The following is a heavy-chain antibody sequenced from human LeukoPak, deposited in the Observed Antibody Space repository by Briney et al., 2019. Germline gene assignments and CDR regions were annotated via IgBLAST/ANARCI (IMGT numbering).Heavy chain of an antibody. CDR1: GFTFISYP. CDR3: AITSYGSGSYQDN. CDR2: ISGNGDTT. V-gene: IGHV3-64*01. D-gene: IGHD3-10*01. Sequence: GGSLRLSCAASGFTFISYPMHWVRQPPGKGLEYVSAISGNGDTTWYGNSARGRFTISRDNSKSTVYLQMNSLRAEDTALYYCAITSYGSGSYQDNWGQGTLVTVSS. J-gene: IGHJ4*02.